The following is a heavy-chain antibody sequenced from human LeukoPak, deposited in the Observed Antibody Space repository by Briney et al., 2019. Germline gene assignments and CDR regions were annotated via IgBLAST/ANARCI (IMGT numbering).Heavy chain of an antibody. V-gene: IGHV4-4*07. J-gene: IGHJ4*02. CDR2: IYTSGST. D-gene: IGHD3-10*01. Sequence: SETLSLTCSVSGASISTWHWGWIRQPAGKGLEWIGRIYTSGSTNYNPSLKSRVTMSMDTSKNQFSLNLSSVTAEDTAMHYCARVRGSYFDYWGQGILVTVSS. CDR1: GASISTWH. CDR3: ARVRGSYFDY.